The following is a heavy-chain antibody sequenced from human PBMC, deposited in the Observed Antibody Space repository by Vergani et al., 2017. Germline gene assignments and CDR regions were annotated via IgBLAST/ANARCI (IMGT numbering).Heavy chain of an antibody. V-gene: IGHV4-39*01. CDR2: IYYSGST. D-gene: IGHD6-13*01. CDR1: GGSISSSSYY. Sequence: QLQLQESGPGLVKPSETLSLTCTVSGGSISSSSYYWGWIRQPPGKGLEWIGSIYYSGSTYYNPSLKSRVTISVDTSKNQFSLKLSSVTAADTAVYYCARQYSPAAAGTLGYYYGMDVWGQGTTVTVSS. J-gene: IGHJ6*02. CDR3: ARQYSPAAAGTLGYYYGMDV.